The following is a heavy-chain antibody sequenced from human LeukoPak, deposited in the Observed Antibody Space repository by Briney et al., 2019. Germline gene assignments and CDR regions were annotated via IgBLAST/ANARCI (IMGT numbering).Heavy chain of an antibody. CDR3: ARVDLDCSSTSCYDNGFDY. CDR1: GFTFSSYW. V-gene: IGHV3-7*01. J-gene: IGHJ4*02. CDR2: IKQDGSEK. D-gene: IGHD2-2*01. Sequence: PGGSLRLSCAASGFTFSSYWMGWVRQAPGKGLEWVANIKQDGSEKYYVDSVKGRFTISRDNAKNSLYLQMNSLRAEDTAVYYCARVDLDCSSTSCYDNGFDYWGQGTLVTVSS.